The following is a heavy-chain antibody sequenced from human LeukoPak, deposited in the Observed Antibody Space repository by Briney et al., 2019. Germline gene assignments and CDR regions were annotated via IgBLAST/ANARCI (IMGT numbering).Heavy chain of an antibody. D-gene: IGHD2-21*01. J-gene: IGHJ4*02. CDR2: INAGNGDA. V-gene: IGHV1-3*01. CDR3: ARDDCGDTCYPGGY. CDR1: GCTFTNYV. Sequence: EASVKVSCKASGCTFTNYVVHWVRQAPGQRPEWMGWINAGNGDAKYSQNFQGRVTITRDTSASTAYMELSSLTSEDTALYYCARDDCGDTCYPGGYWGQGTLVTVSS.